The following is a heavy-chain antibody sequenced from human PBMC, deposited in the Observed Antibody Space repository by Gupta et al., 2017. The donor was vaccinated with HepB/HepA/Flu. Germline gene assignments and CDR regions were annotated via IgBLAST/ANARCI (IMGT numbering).Heavy chain of an antibody. J-gene: IGHJ3*01. V-gene: IGHV3-72*01. CDR3: TRDRGSRGSTAFDL. D-gene: IGHD3-16*01. CDR1: EFIHRYDY. CDR2: SRNRAKSYST. Sequence: QLVASGGGLVQPGGSLCSYCAASEFIHRYDYMYRVRTGPGKGLDWVGRSRNRAKSYSTEHAASLKGRFSISRDDAKNALFLQMNSLKIEDTAVYYCTRDRGSRGSTAFDLWGQGTVVTVSS.